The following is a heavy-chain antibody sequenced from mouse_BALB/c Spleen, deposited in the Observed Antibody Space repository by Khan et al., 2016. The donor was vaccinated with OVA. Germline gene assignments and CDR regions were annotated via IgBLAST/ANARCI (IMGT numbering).Heavy chain of an antibody. D-gene: IGHD1-1*02. CDR1: GFNIKDTY. CDR2: IDPANGNT. J-gene: IGHJ4*01. V-gene: IGHV14-3*02. Sequence: EVELVESGAELVKPAASVKLSCTVSGFNIKDTYMHWVKQRPEQGLEWIGRIDPANGNTNYDPKFQGRATIPADTSSNAAILQSGSLPSDDTAVYYYARGGWSDTMDDWGQGTSVTVSS. CDR3: ARGGWSDTMDD.